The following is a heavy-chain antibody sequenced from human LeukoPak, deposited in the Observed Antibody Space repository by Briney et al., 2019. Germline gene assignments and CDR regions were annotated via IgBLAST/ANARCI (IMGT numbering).Heavy chain of an antibody. CDR1: GFTFSSYW. V-gene: IGHV3-74*01. CDR2: VNTDGRTT. J-gene: IGHJ4*02. Sequence: GGSLRLSCAASGFTFSSYWMHWVRHAPGKGLVWVSRVNTDGRTTNYADSVRGRFTISRDNAENTLYLQMNSLRVEDTAVYYCSMDLSGAHDYWGQGSVVTVSS. CDR3: SMDLSGAHDY. D-gene: IGHD2-2*03.